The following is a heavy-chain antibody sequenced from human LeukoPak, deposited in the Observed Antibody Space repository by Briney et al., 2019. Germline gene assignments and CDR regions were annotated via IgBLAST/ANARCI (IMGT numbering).Heavy chain of an antibody. CDR2: ISGSGGST. J-gene: IGHJ6*03. V-gene: IGHV3-23*01. D-gene: IGHD3-9*01. CDR1: GFTFSSYG. CDR3: AKGLLRYFDWLKYYYYYYMDL. Sequence: GGSLRLSCAASGFTFSSYGMSWVRQAPGKGLEWVSAISGSGGSTYYADSVKGRFTISRDNSKNTLYLQMNSLRAEDTAVYYCAKGLLRYFDWLKYYYYYYMDLWGKGTTVTISS.